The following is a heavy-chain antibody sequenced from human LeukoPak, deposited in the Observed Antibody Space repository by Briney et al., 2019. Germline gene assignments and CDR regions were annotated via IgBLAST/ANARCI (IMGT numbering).Heavy chain of an antibody. CDR3: ARDGIAAAGYYFDY. J-gene: IGHJ4*02. Sequence: GGSLRLSCAASGFTFSSYWMSWVRQAPGKGLEWVANIKQDGSEKYYVDSVKGRFTISRDNAKNSLYLQMNSLRAEDTAVYYCARDGIAAAGYYFDYRGQGTLVTVSS. CDR2: IKQDGSEK. V-gene: IGHV3-7*01. D-gene: IGHD6-13*01. CDR1: GFTFSSYW.